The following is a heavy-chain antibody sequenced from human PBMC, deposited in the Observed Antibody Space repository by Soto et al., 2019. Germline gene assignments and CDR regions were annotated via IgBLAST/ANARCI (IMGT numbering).Heavy chain of an antibody. CDR2: IIPILGIA. J-gene: IGHJ3*02. V-gene: IGHV1-69*04. Sequence: SVKVSCKASGGTFSSYTISWVRQAPGQWLEWMGRIIPILGIANYAQKFQGRVTITADKSTSTAYMELSSLRSEDTAVYYCARDLAYDTSSYDAFDIWGQGAMVTVSS. D-gene: IGHD3-9*01. CDR3: ARDLAYDTSSYDAFDI. CDR1: GGTFSSYT.